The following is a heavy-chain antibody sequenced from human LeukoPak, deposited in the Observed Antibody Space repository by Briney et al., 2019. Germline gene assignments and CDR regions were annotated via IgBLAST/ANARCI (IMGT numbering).Heavy chain of an antibody. Sequence: ASVKVSCKASGYTFTGYYMHWVRQAPGQGLEWMGWINPNSGGTNYAQKFQGRVTMTRDTSISTAYMELSRLRSDDTAVYYCARVGTRIAAAGTPQINYWGQGTLVTVSS. CDR3: ARVGTRIAAAGTPQINY. D-gene: IGHD6-13*01. CDR1: GYTFTGYY. V-gene: IGHV1-2*02. CDR2: INPNSGGT. J-gene: IGHJ4*02.